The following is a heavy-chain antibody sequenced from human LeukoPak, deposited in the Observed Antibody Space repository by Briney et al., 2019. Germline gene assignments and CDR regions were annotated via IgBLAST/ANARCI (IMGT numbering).Heavy chain of an antibody. Sequence: SVKVSCKASGGTFSSYAISWVRQAPGQGLEWMGRIIPIFGTANYAQKFQGRVTITTDESTSTAYMELSSLRSEDTAVCYCASGRYYGSGSYIYWGQGTVVTVSS. J-gene: IGHJ4*02. CDR2: IIPIFGTA. CDR1: GGTFSSYA. CDR3: ASGRYYGSGSYIY. D-gene: IGHD3-10*01. V-gene: IGHV1-69*05.